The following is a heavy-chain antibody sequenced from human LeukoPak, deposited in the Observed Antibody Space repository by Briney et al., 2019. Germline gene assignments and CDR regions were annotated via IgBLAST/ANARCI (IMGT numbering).Heavy chain of an antibody. CDR1: GFSFSGDA. CDR2: IWSDGSQT. CDR3: AGAAGLGNYLIDY. J-gene: IGHJ4*02. D-gene: IGHD3-16*01. V-gene: IGHV3-33*01. Sequence: GGSLRLSCTASGFSFSGDAIHWVRQAPGKGLEWVALIWSDGSQTKYAGSVKGRFTVSRDNSKNTAFLQMSGLTVEDTAVYYCAGAAGLGNYLIDYWGQGTLVTVSS.